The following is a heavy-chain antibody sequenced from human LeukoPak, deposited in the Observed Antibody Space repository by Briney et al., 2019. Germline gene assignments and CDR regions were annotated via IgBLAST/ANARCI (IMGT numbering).Heavy chain of an antibody. J-gene: IGHJ4*02. Sequence: PGGPLRLSCAASGFTFSSYAMSWVRQAPGKGLEWVSAMSGSGGSTYYADSVKGRFTISRDNSKNTLYLQMNSLRAEDTAVYYCAKDSYVWGSYRYWFDYWGQGTLVTVSS. V-gene: IGHV3-23*01. CDR1: GFTFSSYA. CDR2: MSGSGGST. D-gene: IGHD3-16*02. CDR3: AKDSYVWGSYRYWFDY.